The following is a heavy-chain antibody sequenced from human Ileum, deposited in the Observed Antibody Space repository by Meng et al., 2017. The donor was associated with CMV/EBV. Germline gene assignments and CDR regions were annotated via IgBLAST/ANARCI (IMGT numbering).Heavy chain of an antibody. CDR1: GGSFSGYY. CDR3: GRNIRLFYANC. CDR2: INHSGST. D-gene: IGHD2/OR15-2a*01. V-gene: IGHV4-34*01. Sequence: SQTLSLTCAVYGGSFSGYYWSWIRQPPGKGLEWIGEINHSGSTNYNPSLKSRVTISVDTSKNQFSLKLSSVTAADTAVYYCGRNIRLFYANCWGQGKLVTVSS. J-gene: IGHJ4*02.